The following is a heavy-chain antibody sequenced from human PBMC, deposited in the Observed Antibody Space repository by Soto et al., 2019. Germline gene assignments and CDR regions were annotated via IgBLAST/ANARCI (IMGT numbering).Heavy chain of an antibody. CDR1: GFTFSSYW. CDR2: INSDGSST. D-gene: IGHD6-19*01. Sequence: EVQLVESGGGLVQPGGSLRLSCAASGFTFSSYWMHWVRQDPGKGLVWVSRINSDGSSTSYADSVKGRFTISRDNAKNTLYLQMNSLRAEDTAVYYCARKVGGGSGWYRSDYGMDVRGQGTTVTASS. J-gene: IGHJ6*02. CDR3: ARKVGGGSGWYRSDYGMDV. V-gene: IGHV3-74*01.